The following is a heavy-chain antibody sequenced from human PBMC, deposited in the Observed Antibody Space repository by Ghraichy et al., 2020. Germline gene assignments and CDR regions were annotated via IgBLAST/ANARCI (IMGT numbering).Heavy chain of an antibody. CDR1: GFTFSSYA. Sequence: GGSLRLSCAASGFTFSSYAMSWVRQAPGKGLEWVSAISGSGGSTYYADSVKGRFTISRDNSKNTLYLQMNSLRAEDTAVYYCAKEPYCGGDCYSVGAFDIWGQGTMVTVSS. V-gene: IGHV3-23*01. CDR2: ISGSGGST. CDR3: AKEPYCGGDCYSVGAFDI. D-gene: IGHD2-21*02. J-gene: IGHJ3*02.